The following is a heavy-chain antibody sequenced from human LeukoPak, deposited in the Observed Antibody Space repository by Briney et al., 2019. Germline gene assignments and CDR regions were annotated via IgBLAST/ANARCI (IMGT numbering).Heavy chain of an antibody. CDR2: INPSGGST. V-gene: IGHV1-46*01. CDR1: GYTFTSYY. CDR3: ARGLAAAGTWYYYYGMDV. J-gene: IGHJ6*02. D-gene: IGHD6-13*01. Sequence: ASVKVSCKASGYTFTSYYMHWVRQAPGQGLEWMGIINPSGGSTSYAQKFQGRVTMTRDTSTSTVYMELSSLRSEDTAVYYCARGLAAAGTWYYYYGMDVWGQGTTVTVSS.